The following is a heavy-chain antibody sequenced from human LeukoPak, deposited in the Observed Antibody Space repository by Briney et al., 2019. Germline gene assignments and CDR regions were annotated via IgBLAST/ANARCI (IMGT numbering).Heavy chain of an antibody. J-gene: IGHJ3*01. CDR2: ISGSGGST. Sequence: PGGSLRLSCAASGFTFSSYAMSWVRQAPGKGLEWVSAISGSGGSTYYAGSVKGRFTISRDNSKNTLYLQMNSLRAEDTAVYYCAKARKLAVAKGDAFDVWGQGTMVTVSS. CDR1: GFTFSSYA. V-gene: IGHV3-23*01. D-gene: IGHD6-19*01. CDR3: AKARKLAVAKGDAFDV.